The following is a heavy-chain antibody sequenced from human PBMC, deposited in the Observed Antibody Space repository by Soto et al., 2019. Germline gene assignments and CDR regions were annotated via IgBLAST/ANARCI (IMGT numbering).Heavy chain of an antibody. CDR2: ISGSGGST. Sequence: PGGSLRLSCAASGFTFSSYAMSCVRQAPGKGLEWVSAISGSGGSTYYADSVKGRFTISRDNSKNTLYLQMNSLRAEDTAVYYCAKDLVGQLVNYYGMDVWGQGTTVTVSS. CDR3: AKDLVGQLVNYYGMDV. D-gene: IGHD6-6*01. J-gene: IGHJ6*02. CDR1: GFTFSSYA. V-gene: IGHV3-23*01.